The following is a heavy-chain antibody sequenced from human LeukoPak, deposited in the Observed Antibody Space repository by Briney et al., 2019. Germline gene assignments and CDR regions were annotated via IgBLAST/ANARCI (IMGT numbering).Heavy chain of an antibody. Sequence: SETLSLTCTVSGGSISSSSYYWSWIRQPPVKGLEWIGYIYYSGSTNYNPSLRSRVTISVDTSKNQFSLKLSSVTAADTAVYYCARGYSSSWFDYWGQGTLVTVSS. V-gene: IGHV4-61*01. CDR1: GGSISSSSYY. J-gene: IGHJ4*02. D-gene: IGHD6-13*01. CDR2: IYYSGST. CDR3: ARGYSSSWFDY.